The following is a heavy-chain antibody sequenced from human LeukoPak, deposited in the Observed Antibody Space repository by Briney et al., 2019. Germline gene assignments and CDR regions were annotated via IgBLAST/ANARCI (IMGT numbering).Heavy chain of an antibody. J-gene: IGHJ4*02. V-gene: IGHV3-73*01. CDR2: IRSKLNSYAN. CDR1: GFTFSGSS. D-gene: IGHD5-18*01. CDR3: TRTAMVTGFDY. Sequence: QAGGSLKLSCAASGFTFSGSSMHCVRQPSGKGLEWVGRIRSKLNSYANAYAASVKGRFTISRDDSKNTAYLQMNSLKTEDTAVYYCTRTAMVTGFDYWGQGTLVTVSS.